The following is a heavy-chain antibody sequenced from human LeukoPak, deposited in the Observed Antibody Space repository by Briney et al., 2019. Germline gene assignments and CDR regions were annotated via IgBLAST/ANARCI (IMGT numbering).Heavy chain of an antibody. CDR1: GYTLTELS. V-gene: IGHV1-24*01. J-gene: IGHJ4*02. Sequence: ASVKVSCKVSGYTLTELSMHWVRQAPGKGLEWMGGFDPEDGETIYAQKFQDRVTMTEDTSTDTAYMELSSLRSEDTAVYYCATQLWYSYGYDYWGQGTLVTVSS. D-gene: IGHD5-18*01. CDR3: ATQLWYSYGYDY. CDR2: FDPEDGET.